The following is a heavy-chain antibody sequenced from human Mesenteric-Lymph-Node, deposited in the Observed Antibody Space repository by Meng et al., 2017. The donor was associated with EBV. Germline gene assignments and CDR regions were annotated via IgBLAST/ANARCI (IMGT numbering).Heavy chain of an antibody. J-gene: IGHJ5*02. CDR2: IYYTGTT. D-gene: IGHD2-15*01. CDR3: ARGIADSWFDP. V-gene: IGHV4-30-4*01. Sequence: QVQLQQSGPRRVQPSPTLSLTCSVSGGSISTGGYYWTWIRQPPGKGLVWIAYIYYTGTTYYNPSLKSRVTISVDTSKNQFSLKLNSVTAADTAVYYCARGIADSWFDPWGQGALVTVSS. CDR1: GGSISTGGYY.